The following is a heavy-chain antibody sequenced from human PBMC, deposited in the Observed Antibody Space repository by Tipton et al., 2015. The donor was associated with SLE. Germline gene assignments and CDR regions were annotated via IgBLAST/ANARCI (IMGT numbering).Heavy chain of an antibody. J-gene: IGHJ3*02. CDR1: DFKFSDYY. CDR3: ARDLDYGDYKDAFNM. V-gene: IGHV3-11*01. CDR2: ISGSGDNI. D-gene: IGHD4-17*01. Sequence: SLRLSCEAFDFKFSDYYMSWIRQTPEKGLEWVSCISGSGDNIQYADSVRGRFTISRDNAKNSLFLQMNSLRAEDTAVYYCARDLDYGDYKDAFNMWGQGTMITVSS.